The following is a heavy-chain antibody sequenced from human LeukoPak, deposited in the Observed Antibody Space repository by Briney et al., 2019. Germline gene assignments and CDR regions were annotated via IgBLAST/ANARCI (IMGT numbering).Heavy chain of an antibody. Sequence: PSETPSLTCAVSGYSIRSDSYWGWIRQPPGKGLEWIGYIYHSGSTYYNPSLKSRVTISVDTSKNQFSLKLSSVTAADTAAYYCARGSVVPAAKFDYWGQGTLVTVSS. D-gene: IGHD2-2*01. CDR2: IYHSGST. V-gene: IGHV4-38-2*01. CDR3: ARGSVVPAAKFDY. CDR1: GYSIRSDSY. J-gene: IGHJ4*02.